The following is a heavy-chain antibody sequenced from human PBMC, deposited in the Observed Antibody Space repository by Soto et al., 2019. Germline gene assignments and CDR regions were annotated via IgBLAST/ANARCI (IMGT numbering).Heavy chain of an antibody. CDR2: IYYSGST. V-gene: IGHV4-39*01. D-gene: IGHD3-10*01. CDR3: AGGGSYYGSGPRNWFDP. J-gene: IGHJ5*02. CDR1: GGSISSSSYY. Sequence: PSETLSLTCTVSGGSISSSSYYWGWIRQPPGKGLEWIGSIYYSGSTYYNPSLKSRVTISVDTSKNQFSLKLSSVTAADTAVYYCAGGGSYYGSGPRNWFDPWGQGTLVTVSS.